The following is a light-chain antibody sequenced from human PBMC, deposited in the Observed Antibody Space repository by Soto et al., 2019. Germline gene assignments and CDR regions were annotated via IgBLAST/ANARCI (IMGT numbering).Light chain of an antibody. V-gene: IGKV3-15*01. CDR1: QSVSSN. CDR3: QHSNNWPLT. Sequence: EIVMTQSPATLSVSPGERATLSCRASQSVSSNLAWYQQKPGQAPRLLIYGASTRATGIPTRFSGSGSGTEFTLTLSSLQSEDFAVYYCQHSNNWPLTFGQGTKLEIK. J-gene: IGKJ2*01. CDR2: GAS.